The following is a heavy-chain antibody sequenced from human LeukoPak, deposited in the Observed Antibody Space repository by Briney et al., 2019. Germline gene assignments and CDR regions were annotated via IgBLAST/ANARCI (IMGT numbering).Heavy chain of an antibody. D-gene: IGHD6-19*01. CDR1: GFTFISYC. V-gene: IGHV3-7*01. Sequence: GSLRLSCAASGFTFISYCMSWVRQAPGKGLEWVASIRQDRSEKYYVDSVRGRFTISRDDAKNSLYLEMNGLRGEDTAVYYCARDPRTGYSSGWFFDYWGQGTLVTVSS. CDR3: ARDPRTGYSSGWFFDY. J-gene: IGHJ4*02. CDR2: IRQDRSEK.